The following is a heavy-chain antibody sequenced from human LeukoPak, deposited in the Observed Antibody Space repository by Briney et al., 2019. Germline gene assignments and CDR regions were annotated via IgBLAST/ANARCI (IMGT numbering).Heavy chain of an antibody. D-gene: IGHD3-9*01. Sequence: SETLSLTCAVYGGSFSGYYWSWIRQPPGKGLEWIGEINHSGSTNYNPSLKSRVTISVDTSKNQFSLKLSSVTAADTAVYYCAIRRYFDWLGFDYWGQGTLVTVSS. CDR2: INHSGST. CDR1: GGSFSGYY. CDR3: AIRRYFDWLGFDY. V-gene: IGHV4-34*01. J-gene: IGHJ4*02.